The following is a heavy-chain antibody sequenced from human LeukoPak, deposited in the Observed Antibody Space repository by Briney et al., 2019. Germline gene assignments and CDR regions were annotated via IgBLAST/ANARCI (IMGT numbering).Heavy chain of an antibody. D-gene: IGHD6-13*01. CDR3: AANHRIAAAVDP. CDR1: GYTLTELS. Sequence: ASVKVSCKVSGYTLTELSMHWVRQAPGKGLEWMGGFDPEDGETIYAQKFQGRVTMTEDTSTDTAYMELSSLRSEDTAVYYCAANHRIAAAVDPWGQGTLVTVSS. CDR2: FDPEDGET. J-gene: IGHJ5*02. V-gene: IGHV1-24*01.